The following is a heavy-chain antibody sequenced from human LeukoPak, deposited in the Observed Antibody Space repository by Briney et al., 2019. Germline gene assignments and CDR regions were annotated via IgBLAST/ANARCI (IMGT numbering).Heavy chain of an antibody. CDR2: IVGSGVTT. CDR1: GFTFSNYV. CDR3: AKVKGYCSGTSCPRAFYFDY. D-gene: IGHD2-15*01. V-gene: IGHV3-23*01. Sequence: PGGSLRLSCAASGFTFSNYVMTWVRQAPGKGLECVSSIVGSGVTTDYADSVKGRFTISRDNSKNTLYLQMNNLRAEDTAVYYCAKVKGYCSGTSCPRAFYFDYWGQGTRVTVSS. J-gene: IGHJ4*02.